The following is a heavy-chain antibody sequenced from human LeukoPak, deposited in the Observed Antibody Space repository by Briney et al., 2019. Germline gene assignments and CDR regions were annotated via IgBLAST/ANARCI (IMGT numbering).Heavy chain of an antibody. J-gene: IGHJ4*02. CDR3: ATVSPIAAAVSDY. CDR2: IIPIFGTA. Sequence: GSSVKVSCKASGGTFSSYAISWVRQAPGQGLEWMGGIIPIFGTANYAQKFQGRVTITADTSTDTAYMELSSLRSEDTAVYYCATVSPIAAAVSDYWGQGTLVTVSS. CDR1: GGTFSSYA. V-gene: IGHV1-69*06. D-gene: IGHD6-13*01.